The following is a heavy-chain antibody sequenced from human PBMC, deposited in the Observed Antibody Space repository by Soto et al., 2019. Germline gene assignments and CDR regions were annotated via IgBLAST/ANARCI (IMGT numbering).Heavy chain of an antibody. CDR1: GYTFTSYG. Sequence: GASVKVSCKASGYTFTSYGISWVRQAPGQGLEWMGWISAYNGNTNYAQKLQGRVTMTTDTSTSTAYMERRHLRSDDTAVYYCARDTVVMAQENIYYYYYGMDVWGQGTTVTVSS. V-gene: IGHV1-18*01. D-gene: IGHD3-22*01. CDR3: ARDTVVMAQENIYYYYYGMDV. J-gene: IGHJ6*02. CDR2: ISAYNGNT.